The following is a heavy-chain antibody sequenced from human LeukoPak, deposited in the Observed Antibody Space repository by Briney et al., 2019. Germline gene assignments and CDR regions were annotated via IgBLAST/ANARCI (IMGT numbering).Heavy chain of an antibody. Sequence: GGSLRLSCAASGFTLSNHWMTWVRQVPGRGPEWVANVNRDGSETYYLDSMKGRFTISKDNAKNSLYLQMNSLRAEDTAVYYCARVSRDFYSNYYYYYGMDVWGQGTTVTVSS. CDR3: ARVSRDFYSNYYYYYGMDV. CDR1: GFTLSNHW. D-gene: IGHD4-11*01. J-gene: IGHJ6*02. V-gene: IGHV3-7*01. CDR2: VNRDGSET.